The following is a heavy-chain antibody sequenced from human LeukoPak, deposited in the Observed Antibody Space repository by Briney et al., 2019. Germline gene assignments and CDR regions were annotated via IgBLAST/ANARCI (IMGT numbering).Heavy chain of an antibody. V-gene: IGHV4-38-2*02. CDR3: ARGDCSGGSCYYFDY. CDR1: GYSINSVYY. D-gene: IGHD2-15*01. J-gene: IGHJ4*02. CDR2: IYHSGST. Sequence: SETLSLTCTVSGYSINSVYYWGWIRQPPGKGLEWIGSIYHSGSTYYNPSLQSRVSISMDTSKNQFSLKLTSVTAADTAVYYCARGDCSGGSCYYFDYWGQGTLVTVSS.